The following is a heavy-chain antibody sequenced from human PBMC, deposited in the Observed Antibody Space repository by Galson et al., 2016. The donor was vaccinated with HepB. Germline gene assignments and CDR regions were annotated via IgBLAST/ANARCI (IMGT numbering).Heavy chain of an antibody. D-gene: IGHD6-13*01. CDR1: GEKFTRYD. J-gene: IGHJ4*02. V-gene: IGHV1-46*01. CDR2: IHPSGGST. Sequence: SVKVSCKASGEKFTRYDMHWGGQALGQGLEWMGIIHPSGGSTSSAQKFQGRVTMTREPSTSTVYMELSSLRSEDTAVYYCARLAAAGTADYWGQGTLVTVSS. CDR3: ARLAAAGTADY.